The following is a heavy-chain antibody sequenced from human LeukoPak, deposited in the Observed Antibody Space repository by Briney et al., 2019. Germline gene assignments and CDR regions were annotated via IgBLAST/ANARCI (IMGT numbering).Heavy chain of an antibody. J-gene: IGHJ6*02. Sequence: SETLSLSCTVSGGSISSYYWNWIRQPPGKGLEWIGYIYYSGSTNYNPSLKSRVTISVDTFNNQYTLKLSSVTAADTAVYYCARSPMVRGAYYYYGMDVWGQGTTVTDSS. CDR1: GGSISSYY. CDR2: IYYSGST. D-gene: IGHD3-10*01. V-gene: IGHV4-59*08. CDR3: ARSPMVRGAYYYYGMDV.